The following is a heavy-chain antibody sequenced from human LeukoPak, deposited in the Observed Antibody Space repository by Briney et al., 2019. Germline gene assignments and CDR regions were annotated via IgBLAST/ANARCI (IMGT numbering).Heavy chain of an antibody. CDR2: INPNNGNL. CDR3: ARALTYAFDI. Sequence: ASVKVSCKASGYTFGSDDINWVRQATGQGLEWMGWINPNNGNLGYAQKFQGRVTITRNTPISTAYMELSSLTSEDTAVYYCARALTYAFDIWGQGTLVTVSS. CDR1: GYTFGSDD. D-gene: IGHD3-16*01. V-gene: IGHV1-8*03. J-gene: IGHJ4*02.